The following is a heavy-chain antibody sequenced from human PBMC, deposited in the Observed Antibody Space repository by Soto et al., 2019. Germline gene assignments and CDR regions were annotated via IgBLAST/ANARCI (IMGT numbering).Heavy chain of an antibody. D-gene: IGHD3-10*01. V-gene: IGHV2-5*02. CDR2: IYWDDDK. CDR1: GFSLSTSGVG. J-gene: IGHJ4*02. CDR3: AHSHFMVRGVIHRPFDY. Sequence: SGPTLVNPTQTLTLTCTFSGFSLSTSGVGVGWIRQPPGKALEWLALIYWDDDKRYSPSLKSRLTITKDTSKNQVVLTMTNMDPVDTATYYFAHSHFMVRGVIHRPFDYWGQGTLVTVSS.